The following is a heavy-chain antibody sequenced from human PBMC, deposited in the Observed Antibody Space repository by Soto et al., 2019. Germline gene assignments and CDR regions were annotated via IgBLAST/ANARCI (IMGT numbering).Heavy chain of an antibody. V-gene: IGHV3-33*01. Sequence: GGSLRLSCAASGFTFSDYGMHWVRQAPGKGLEWVALIWYDGSTKYYIDSVKGRFTISRDNSKNTLYLQMNSLRAEDTALYYCARESRERTLHTYFHYWGQGTPVTVSS. CDR2: IWYDGSTK. CDR1: GFTFSDYG. J-gene: IGHJ4*02. CDR3: ARESRERTLHTYFHY.